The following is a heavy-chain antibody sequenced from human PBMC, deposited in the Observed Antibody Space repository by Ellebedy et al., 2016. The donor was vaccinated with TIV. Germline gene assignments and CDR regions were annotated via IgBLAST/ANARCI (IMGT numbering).Heavy chain of an antibody. V-gene: IGHV3-30-3*01. CDR2: ISDDGRTT. CDR3: VRDHEGWH. Sequence: PGGSLRLSCAASGFMFSDDAMHWVRQAPGKGPEWLALISDDGRTTLYAESVRGRFTITRDNSKNTLHLDMNSLKPEDTAVFYCVRDHEGWHWGQGTPVRVSS. D-gene: IGHD6-19*01. J-gene: IGHJ4*02. CDR1: GFMFSDDA.